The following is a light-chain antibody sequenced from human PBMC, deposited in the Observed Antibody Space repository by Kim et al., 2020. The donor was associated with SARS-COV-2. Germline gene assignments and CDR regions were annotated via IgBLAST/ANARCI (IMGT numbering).Light chain of an antibody. J-gene: IGLJ1*01. CDR2: RNN. V-gene: IGLV1-47*01. CDR3: AAWDDSLSGYV. Sequence: QAVVTQPPSASGTPGQRVTISCSGGSSNIGSNYVYWYQHLPGTAPDLLIYRNNQRTSGVPDRFSGSKSATSASLAISGLRSEDGADYYCAAWDDSLSGYVFGSGTKVTVL. CDR1: SSNIGSNY.